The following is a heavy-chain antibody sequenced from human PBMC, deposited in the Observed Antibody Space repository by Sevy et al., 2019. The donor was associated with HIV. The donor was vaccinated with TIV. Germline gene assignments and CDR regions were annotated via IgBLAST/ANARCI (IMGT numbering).Heavy chain of an antibody. Sequence: GGSLRLSCAASGFTFSNAWMNCVRQAPGKGLEWVGRILTETDGETTDYAAPVKGRFTISRDDSKNTLYLQMNSLKTEDTAVYYCTPKLQGKPDTIFDSWGQGTLVTVSS. CDR3: TPKLQGKPDTIFDS. CDR1: GFTFSNAW. J-gene: IGHJ4*02. D-gene: IGHD1-7*01. CDR2: ILTETDGETT. V-gene: IGHV3-15*07.